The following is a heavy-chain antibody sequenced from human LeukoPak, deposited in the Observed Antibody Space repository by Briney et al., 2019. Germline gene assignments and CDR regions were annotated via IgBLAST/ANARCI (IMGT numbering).Heavy chain of an antibody. D-gene: IGHD3-22*01. Sequence: RGCLRPSCAPPAFTFTTNGMRWGSQAPAKGLEWVAVIWYDGSNKYYADSVKGRFTISRDNSKNPLYLKMISLRAEDTAVYYCARTYDMSAFDIWGQGTMVTVSS. J-gene: IGHJ3*02. CDR3: ARTYDMSAFDI. V-gene: IGHV3-33*01. CDR1: AFTFTTNG. CDR2: IWYDGSNK.